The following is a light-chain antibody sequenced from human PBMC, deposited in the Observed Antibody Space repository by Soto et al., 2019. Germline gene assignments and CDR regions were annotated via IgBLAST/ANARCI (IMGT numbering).Light chain of an antibody. Sequence: DIHMIQSPSSLSASVGESLTISCRASQSISTHLNWYQQRPGKAPKLLIYAANGLERGVPSRFSGSGSGTEFTLAISNLRPEDFETYFCQQSYNTPFTFGQGTRVE. J-gene: IGKJ5*01. V-gene: IGKV1-39*01. CDR1: QSISTH. CDR3: QQSYNTPFT. CDR2: AAN.